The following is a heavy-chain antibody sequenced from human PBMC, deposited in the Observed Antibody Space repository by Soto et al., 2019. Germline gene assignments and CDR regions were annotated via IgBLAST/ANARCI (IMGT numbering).Heavy chain of an antibody. V-gene: IGHV3-15*07. D-gene: IGHD2-2*01. CDR3: TTDFCSSTSCYEYYYYFGMDV. J-gene: IGHJ6*02. CDR1: DGTIGNLW. Sequence: RVPYGAADGTIGNLWRHWVRKAPGKGLEWVGRIKSKTDGGTTDYAAPVKGRFTISRDDSKNTLYLQMNSLKTEDTAVYYCTTDFCSSTSCYEYYYYFGMDVWGQGTTVTVSS. CDR2: IKSKTDGGTT.